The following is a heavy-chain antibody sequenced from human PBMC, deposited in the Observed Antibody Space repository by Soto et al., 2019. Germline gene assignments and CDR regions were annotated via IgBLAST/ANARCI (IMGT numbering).Heavy chain of an antibody. Sequence: SETLSLTCTVSGGSISSYYWSWIRQPPGKGLEWIGYIYYSGNTNYNPSLKSRVTISVDTSKNQFSLKLSSVTAADTAVYYCARHAVRGHRAFDIWGQGTMVPVSS. D-gene: IGHD3-10*01. CDR2: IYYSGNT. J-gene: IGHJ3*02. CDR3: ARHAVRGHRAFDI. CDR1: GGSISSYY. V-gene: IGHV4-59*08.